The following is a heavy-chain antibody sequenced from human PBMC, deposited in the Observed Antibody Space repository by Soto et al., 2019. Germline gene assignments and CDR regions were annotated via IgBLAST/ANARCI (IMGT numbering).Heavy chain of an antibody. Sequence: QVQLVQSGAEVKKPGASVKVSCRASGYTFTSYYMHWVRQAPGQGLEWMGIINPSGGSTSYAQKFQGRVTMPRDTSTSTVYMELSSLRSEDTAVYYCARESVDTAINYYYGMDVWGQGTTVTVSS. J-gene: IGHJ6*02. CDR1: GYTFTSYY. V-gene: IGHV1-46*01. CDR3: ARESVDTAINYYYGMDV. CDR2: INPSGGST. D-gene: IGHD5-18*01.